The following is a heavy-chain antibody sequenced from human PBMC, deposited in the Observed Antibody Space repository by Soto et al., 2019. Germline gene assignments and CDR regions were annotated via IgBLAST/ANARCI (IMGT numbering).Heavy chain of an antibody. CDR1: GGSISSYY. Sequence: QVQLQESGPGLVKPSETLSLTCTVSGGSISSYYWSWIRQPPGKGLEWIGYIYYSGSTNYNPSLKSRVTISVDTSKNQFSLKLSSVTAADTAVYYCARRGRAAGNWFDPWGQGTLVTVSS. J-gene: IGHJ5*02. CDR3: ARRGRAAGNWFDP. V-gene: IGHV4-59*08. CDR2: IYYSGST. D-gene: IGHD1-26*01.